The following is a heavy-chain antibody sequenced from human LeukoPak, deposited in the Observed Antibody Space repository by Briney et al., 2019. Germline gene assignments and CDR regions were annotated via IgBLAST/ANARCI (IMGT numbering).Heavy chain of an antibody. D-gene: IGHD1-26*01. CDR2: INPNSGGT. CDR3: ARDTLVGATQGGDY. Sequence: ASVKVSCKASGYTFTGYYMHWVRQAPGQGLEWMGWINPNSGGTNYAQKFQGRVTITADKSTSTAYMELSSLRSEDTAVYYCARDTLVGATQGGDYWGQGTLVTVSS. J-gene: IGHJ4*02. CDR1: GYTFTGYY. V-gene: IGHV1-2*02.